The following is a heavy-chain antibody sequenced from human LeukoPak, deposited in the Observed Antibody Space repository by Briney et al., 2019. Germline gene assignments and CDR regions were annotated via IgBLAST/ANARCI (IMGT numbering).Heavy chain of an antibody. CDR3: ARGGEWELVNGAFDI. CDR2: ISSSSSYI. J-gene: IGHJ3*02. D-gene: IGHD1-26*01. CDR1: GFTFSSYS. Sequence: GGSLRLSCAASGFTFSSYSMNWVRQAPGKGLEWVSSISSSSSYIYYADSVKGRFTISGDNAKNSLYLQMNSLRAEDTAVYYCARGGEWELVNGAFDIWGQGTMVTVSS. V-gene: IGHV3-21*01.